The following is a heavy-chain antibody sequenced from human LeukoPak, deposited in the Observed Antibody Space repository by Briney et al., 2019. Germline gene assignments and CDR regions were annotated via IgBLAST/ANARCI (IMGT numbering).Heavy chain of an antibody. CDR2: INSDGSST. CDR1: GFTFSSYW. V-gene: IGHV3-74*01. Sequence: GGSLRLSCAASGFTFSSYWMHWVRQAPGKGLVWVSRINSDGSSTSYADSAKGRFTISRDNAKNTLYLQMNSLRAEDTAVYYCAIWYYYDSSGSFDYWGQGTLVTVSS. J-gene: IGHJ4*02. D-gene: IGHD3-22*01. CDR3: AIWYYYDSSGSFDY.